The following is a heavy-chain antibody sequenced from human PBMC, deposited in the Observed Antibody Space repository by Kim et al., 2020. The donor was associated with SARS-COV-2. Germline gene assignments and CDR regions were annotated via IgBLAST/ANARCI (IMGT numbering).Heavy chain of an antibody. CDR3: AREGDDGGPFDY. Sequence: SYAEPVNGRFTISRDNSKNTLYLQMNSLGAEDTAVYYCAREGDDGGPFDYWGQGTLVTVSS. D-gene: IGHD3-16*01. J-gene: IGHJ4*02. V-gene: IGHV3-30*01.